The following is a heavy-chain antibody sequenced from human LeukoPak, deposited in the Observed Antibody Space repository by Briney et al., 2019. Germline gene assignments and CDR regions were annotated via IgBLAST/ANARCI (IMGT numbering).Heavy chain of an antibody. J-gene: IGHJ4*02. Sequence: ASVKVSCKASGYTFTSYGISWVRQAPGQGLEWMGWISAYNGNTNYAQKFQGRVTMTTNTSTSTAYMDLSSLRSDNTAVYYWAVDGPDCGSDCYPQAKYFDYWGPGTLVTVSS. CDR3: AVDGPDCGSDCYPQAKYFDY. V-gene: IGHV1-18*01. CDR2: ISAYNGNT. CDR1: GYTFTSYG. D-gene: IGHD2-21*02.